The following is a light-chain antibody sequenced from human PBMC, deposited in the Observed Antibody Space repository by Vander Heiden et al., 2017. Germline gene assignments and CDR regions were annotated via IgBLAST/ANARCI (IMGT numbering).Light chain of an antibody. CDR3: QSYDSSLSGLHVV. CDR2: GNS. V-gene: IGLV1-40*01. J-gene: IGLJ2*01. Sequence: QSVLPQPPSVSGAPGQRVTISCTGSSSNIGAGYDVHWYQQLPGTAPKLLIYGNSNRPSGVPDRFSGSKSGTSASLAITGLQAEDEADYYCQSYDSSLSGLHVVFGGGTKLTVL. CDR1: SSNIGAGYD.